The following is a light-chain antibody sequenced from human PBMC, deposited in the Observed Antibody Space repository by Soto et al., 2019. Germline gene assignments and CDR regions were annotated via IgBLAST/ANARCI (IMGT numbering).Light chain of an antibody. J-gene: IGKJ5*01. CDR3: QQYGSSPIT. Sequence: ETVLTQSPGTLSLSPGERATLSCRASQSVSSNHLAWYQHKPGQAPRLLIYGTSSRATGIPDRFSGSGSGTDFTLTISRLEPEDFAVYYCQQYGSSPITFGQGTRLEIK. CDR1: QSVSSNH. V-gene: IGKV3-20*01. CDR2: GTS.